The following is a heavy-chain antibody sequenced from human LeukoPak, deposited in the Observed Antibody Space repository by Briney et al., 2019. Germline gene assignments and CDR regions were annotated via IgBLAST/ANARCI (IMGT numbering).Heavy chain of an antibody. CDR1: GFTVSSNY. Sequence: GGSLRLSCAASGFTVSSNYMSWVRQAPGKGLEWVSVIYSGGSTYYADSVKGRFTISRDNSKKTLYLQMNSLRAEDTAVYYCASTNTGLNYDYVWGSYSYFDYWGQGTLVTVSS. V-gene: IGHV3-53*01. D-gene: IGHD3-16*01. CDR2: IYSGGST. CDR3: ASTNTGLNYDYVWGSYSYFDY. J-gene: IGHJ4*02.